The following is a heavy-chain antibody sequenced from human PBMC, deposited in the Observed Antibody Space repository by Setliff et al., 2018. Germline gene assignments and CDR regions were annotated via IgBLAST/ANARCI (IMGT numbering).Heavy chain of an antibody. V-gene: IGHV3-21*01. J-gene: IGHJ2*01. D-gene: IGHD3-10*02. CDR3: ARGGVFGHFYFDL. Sequence: GSLRLSCAASGFTFSSYSMNWVRQAPGKGLEWVSSISSSSSYVYYADSLKGRFTISRDNAKNSLYLQMNGLRAEDTAVYYCARGGVFGHFYFDLWGRGTLVT. CDR1: GFTFSSYS. CDR2: ISSSSSYV.